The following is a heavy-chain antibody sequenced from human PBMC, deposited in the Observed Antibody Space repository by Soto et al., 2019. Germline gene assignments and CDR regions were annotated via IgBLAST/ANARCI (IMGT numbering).Heavy chain of an antibody. CDR3: ARDFAYLDS. Sequence: QVQLQESGPGLVKPSETLSLTCTVSGGSFKSGSYSWSWIRQPPGKGLEWIGYVYHTGRTSYNPSLKSRVSISMDTSKNQFSLNLDSVTAADTAVYFCARDFAYLDSWGQGTLVTVSS. V-gene: IGHV4-61*01. CDR2: VYHTGRT. J-gene: IGHJ4*02. D-gene: IGHD3-3*01. CDR1: GGSFKSGSYS.